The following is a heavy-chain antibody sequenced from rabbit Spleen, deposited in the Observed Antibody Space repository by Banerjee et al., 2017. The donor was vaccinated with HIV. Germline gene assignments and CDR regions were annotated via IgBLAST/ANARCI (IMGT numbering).Heavy chain of an antibody. V-gene: IGHV1S45*01. J-gene: IGHJ6*01. Sequence: QEQLVESGGDLVKPGTSLTLTCTASGFSFSSSYYICWVRQAPGKGLEWIACIDTGSSGFTYFASWAKGRFTISKTSSTTVTLQMTSLTAADTATYFCARDSGSSFSSYGMDLWGPGTLVTVS. CDR3: ARDSGSSFSSYGMDL. CDR2: IDTGSSGFT. CDR1: GFSFSSSYY. D-gene: IGHD8-1*01.